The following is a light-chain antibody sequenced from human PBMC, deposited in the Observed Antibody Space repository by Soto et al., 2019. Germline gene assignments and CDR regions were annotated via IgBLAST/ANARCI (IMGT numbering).Light chain of an antibody. CDR3: AAWEDSLSGVV. CDR1: SSNIGNNY. CDR2: RNN. J-gene: IGLJ2*01. Sequence: QSVLTQPPSASGTPGQRVTISCSGTSSNIGNNYVCWYQQLPGTAPKLLIYRNNQRPSGVPDRFSGSKSGTSASLAISGLRSDDEADYYCAAWEDSLSGVVFGGGTKLTVL. V-gene: IGLV1-47*01.